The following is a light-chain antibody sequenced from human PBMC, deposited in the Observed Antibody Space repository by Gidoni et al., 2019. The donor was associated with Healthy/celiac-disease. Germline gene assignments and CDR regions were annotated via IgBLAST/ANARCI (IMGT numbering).Light chain of an antibody. J-gene: IGKJ4*01. Sequence: EIVVTESPATLSLSPGERATLSCRASQSVSSYVAWYQQKPGQAPRLLIYDASNRATGIPARFSGSGSGTDFTLTISSLEPEDFAVYYCQQRSNWLSTFGGGTKVEIK. CDR1: QSVSSY. CDR3: QQRSNWLST. V-gene: IGKV3-11*01. CDR2: DAS.